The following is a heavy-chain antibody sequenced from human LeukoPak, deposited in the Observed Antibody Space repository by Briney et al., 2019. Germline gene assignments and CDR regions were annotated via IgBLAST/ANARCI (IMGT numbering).Heavy chain of an antibody. D-gene: IGHD2-8*02. J-gene: IGHJ4*02. Sequence: GGSLRLPCAASGFTFSSYSMNWVRQAPGKGLEWVSSISSSSSYIYYADSVKGRFTISRDNAKNSLYLQMNSLRAEDTALYYCAREGGVYKTSLNFDYWGQGTLVTVSS. V-gene: IGHV3-21*01. CDR3: AREGGVYKTSLNFDY. CDR1: GFTFSSYS. CDR2: ISSSSSYI.